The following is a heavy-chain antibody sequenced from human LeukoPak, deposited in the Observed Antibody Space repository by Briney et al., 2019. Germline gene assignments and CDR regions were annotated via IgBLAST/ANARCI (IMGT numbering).Heavy chain of an antibody. J-gene: IGHJ6*02. Sequence: ASVTVSCKASVYTFTSYGISWVRQAPGQGREGMGWISAYNGNTNYAHKLQGRVTMTTDTTTSTAYMEMRRLRSDETAVYYCARGLVRRVMGSLGSGDYYFYGIDVWGQGTTVTVSS. V-gene: IGHV1-18*01. CDR2: ISAYNGNT. CDR1: VYTFTSYG. D-gene: IGHD3-10*01. CDR3: ARGLVRRVMGSLGSGDYYFYGIDV.